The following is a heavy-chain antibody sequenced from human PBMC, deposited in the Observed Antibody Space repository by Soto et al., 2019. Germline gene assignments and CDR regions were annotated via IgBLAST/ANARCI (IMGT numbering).Heavy chain of an antibody. CDR2: FDPEDGER. D-gene: IGHD6-19*01. Sequence: PSVKVSCKVSGYTLTELSMHWVRQAPGKGLEWMGGFDPEDGERIYAQKFQGRVTMTEDTSTDTAYMELSSLRSEDTAVYYCATTTGKAVAGDYWGQGTLVTVSS. CDR1: GYTLTELS. J-gene: IGHJ4*02. CDR3: ATTTGKAVAGDY. V-gene: IGHV1-24*01.